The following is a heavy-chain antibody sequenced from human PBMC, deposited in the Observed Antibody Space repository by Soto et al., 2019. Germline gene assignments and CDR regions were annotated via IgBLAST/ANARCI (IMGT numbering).Heavy chain of an antibody. CDR2: IYSGGST. J-gene: IGHJ5*02. V-gene: IGHV3-53*01. CDR3: ARDSLCSGGSCYLAHSFDP. CDR1: GFTVSSNY. D-gene: IGHD2-15*01. Sequence: GSLRLSCAASGFTVSSNYMSWVRQAPGKGLEWVSVIYSGGSTYYADSVKGRFTISRDNSKNTLYLQMNSLRAEDTAVYYCARDSLCSGGSCYLAHSFDPWGQGTLVTVSS.